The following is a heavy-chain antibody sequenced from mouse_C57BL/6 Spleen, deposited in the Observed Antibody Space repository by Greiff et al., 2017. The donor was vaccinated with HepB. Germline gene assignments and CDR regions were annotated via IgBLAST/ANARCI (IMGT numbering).Heavy chain of an antibody. V-gene: IGHV1-59*01. D-gene: IGHD1-1*01. CDR1: GYTFTSYW. CDR2: IDPSDSYT. J-gene: IGHJ4*01. CDR3: ASDLYYGSSGYAMDY. Sequence: VQLQQSGAELVRPGTSVKLSCKASGYTFTSYWMHWVKQRPGQGLEWIGVIDPSDSYTNYNQKFKGKATLTVDTSSSTAYMQRSSLTSEDSAVYYCASDLYYGSSGYAMDYWGQGTSVTVSS.